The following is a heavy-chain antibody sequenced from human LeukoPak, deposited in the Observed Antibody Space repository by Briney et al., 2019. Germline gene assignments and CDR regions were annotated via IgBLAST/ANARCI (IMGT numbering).Heavy chain of an antibody. J-gene: IGHJ4*02. CDR1: GLIFSKYW. CDR3: ARDASALY. V-gene: IGHV3-7*01. CDR2: IKPDGSEK. D-gene: IGHD6-19*01. Sequence: GGSLRLSCAASGLIFSKYWMTWVRQAPGKGLEWVASIKPDGSEKYYLDSVMGRFTISRDNARDSLYLQMNSLRDDDTSVYFCARDASALYWGRGTLVTASS.